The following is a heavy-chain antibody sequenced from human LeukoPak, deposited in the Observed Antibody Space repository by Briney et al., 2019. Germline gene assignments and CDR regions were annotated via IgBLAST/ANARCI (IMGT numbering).Heavy chain of an antibody. J-gene: IGHJ4*02. CDR1: GFTFSSYW. Sequence: GGSLRLSCAASGFTFSSYWMSWVRQAPGKGLEWVANIKKDGSEKYYVDSVKGRFTISRDNAKNSLYLQMNSLRAEDTAVYYCARVGYCSGGSCYVPFDYWGQGTLVTVSS. CDR3: ARVGYCSGGSCYVPFDY. V-gene: IGHV3-7*03. D-gene: IGHD2-15*01. CDR2: IKKDGSEK.